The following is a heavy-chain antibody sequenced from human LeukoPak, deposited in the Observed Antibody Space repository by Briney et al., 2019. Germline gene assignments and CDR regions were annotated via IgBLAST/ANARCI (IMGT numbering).Heavy chain of an antibody. D-gene: IGHD3-22*01. Sequence: GGSLRLSCAASGFTFSSYAMSWVRQAPGKGLEWVSAISGSGGSTYYADSVKGRFTISRDNSKNTLYLQMNSLRAEDTAVYYCARKPIVNSAWYYFDYWGQGTLVTVSS. CDR1: GFTFSSYA. CDR3: ARKPIVNSAWYYFDY. J-gene: IGHJ4*02. V-gene: IGHV3-23*01. CDR2: ISGSGGST.